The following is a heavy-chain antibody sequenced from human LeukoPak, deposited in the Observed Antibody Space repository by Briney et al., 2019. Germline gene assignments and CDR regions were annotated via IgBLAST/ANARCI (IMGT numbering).Heavy chain of an antibody. D-gene: IGHD6-25*01. CDR3: VRARYSSAWFGS. Sequence: ASVKVSCKASGYIFDRYDINWFRRSTGKGLEWRGWWNPKTGNTGYAQKFQGRVNMTSDTPMTTAYMDLNSLKSDNTAVYYCVRARYSSAWFGSWGHGTLVIVSS. J-gene: IGHJ5*01. CDR1: GYIFDRYD. V-gene: IGHV1-8*01. CDR2: WNPKTGNT.